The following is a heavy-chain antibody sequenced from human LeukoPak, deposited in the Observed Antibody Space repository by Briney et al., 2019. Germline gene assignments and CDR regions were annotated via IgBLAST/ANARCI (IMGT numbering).Heavy chain of an antibody. CDR1: GYTFTSYY. CDR2: INPSGGST. V-gene: IGHV1-46*01. J-gene: IGHJ5*02. Sequence: ASVKVSCKASGYTFTSYYMHWVRQAPGQGLEWMGIINPSGGSTSYAQKFQGRVTMTRDMSTSTVYMELSSLRAEDTAVYYCARDGSRNWNYGWFDPWGQGTLVTVSS. CDR3: ARDGSRNWNYGWFDP. D-gene: IGHD1-7*01.